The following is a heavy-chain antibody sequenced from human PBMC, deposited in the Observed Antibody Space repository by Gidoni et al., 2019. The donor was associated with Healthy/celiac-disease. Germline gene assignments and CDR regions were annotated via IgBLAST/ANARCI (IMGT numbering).Heavy chain of an antibody. CDR2: ISGSGGST. Sequence: EVQLLESGGGLVQPGGSLRLSCAASGFTFSSYAMSWVRQAPGKGLGWVSAISGSGGSTYYADSVKGRFTISRDNSKNTLYLQMNSLRAEDTAVYYCAKGSVDGDYEFDYWGQGTLVTVSS. CDR3: AKGSVDGDYEFDY. D-gene: IGHD4-17*01. J-gene: IGHJ4*02. CDR1: GFTFSSYA. V-gene: IGHV3-23*01.